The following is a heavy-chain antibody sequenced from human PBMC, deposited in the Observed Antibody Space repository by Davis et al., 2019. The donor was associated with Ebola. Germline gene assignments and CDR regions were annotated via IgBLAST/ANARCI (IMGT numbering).Heavy chain of an antibody. Sequence: HTGGSLRLSCAASGFTFNNYWMYWVRQGPGKGLVWVSRINDDGASTAYADSVKGRFTISRDNAKNSLYLQMNSLRAEDTALYYCAKDISGLARYYFDYWGQGTLVTVSS. CDR3: AKDISGLARYYFDY. V-gene: IGHV3-74*01. D-gene: IGHD1-14*01. CDR1: GFTFNNYW. J-gene: IGHJ4*02. CDR2: INDDGAST.